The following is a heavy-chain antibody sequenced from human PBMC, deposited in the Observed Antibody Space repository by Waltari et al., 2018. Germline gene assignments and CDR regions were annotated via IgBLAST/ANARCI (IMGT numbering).Heavy chain of an antibody. D-gene: IGHD3-10*01. Sequence: QVHLVQSGAEVKKPGASVKVSCKISGYTLTGLSMHWVRQAPGKGLAWMGGFDPQDGQTFYSQKFQGRVTMTEDTSADTAYMELSSLRSEDTAVYYCATGLWFGELLSNYWGQGTLVTVSS. CDR2: FDPQDGQT. J-gene: IGHJ4*02. CDR1: GYTLTGLS. CDR3: ATGLWFGELLSNY. V-gene: IGHV1-24*01.